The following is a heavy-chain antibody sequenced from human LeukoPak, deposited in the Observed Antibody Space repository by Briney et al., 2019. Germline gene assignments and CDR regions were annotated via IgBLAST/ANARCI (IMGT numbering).Heavy chain of an antibody. D-gene: IGHD1-26*01. CDR2: ISSNGGST. CDR3: ARVGYYYYGMDV. Sequence: GGSVRLSCAASGFTFSSYAMHWVRQAPGKGLEYVSAISSNGGSTYYANSVKGRFTISRDNSKNTLYLQMGSLRAEDMAVYYCARVGYYYYGMDVWGQGTTVTVSS. J-gene: IGHJ6*02. V-gene: IGHV3-64*01. CDR1: GFTFSSYA.